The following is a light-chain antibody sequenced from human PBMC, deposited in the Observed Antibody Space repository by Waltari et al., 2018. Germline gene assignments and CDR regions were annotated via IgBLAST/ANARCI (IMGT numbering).Light chain of an antibody. CDR1: QSLLHSNGYNY. Sequence: DIVVTQSPLSLPVTPGEPASISCRSSQSLLHSNGYNYLDWYLQKPGQSPQLLIYLGSNRASGGPDRFSGTGSGTDFTLKINRVQAEDVGVYYCMQSLQALWTFGQGTKVEIK. V-gene: IGKV2-28*01. CDR2: LGS. J-gene: IGKJ1*01. CDR3: MQSLQALWT.